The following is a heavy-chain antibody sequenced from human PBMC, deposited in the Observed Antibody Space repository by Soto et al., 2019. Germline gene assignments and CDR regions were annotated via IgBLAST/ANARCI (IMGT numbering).Heavy chain of an antibody. CDR1: GFTFSSYE. Sequence: PGGSLRLSCAASGFTFSSYEMSWVHQAPGKGLEWVSYISSSGSTIYYADSVKGRFTISRDNAKNSLYLQMNSLRAEDTAVDYCGSGYSSGYRWGQGTLVTVSS. D-gene: IGHD5-18*01. J-gene: IGHJ4*01. CDR2: ISSSGSTI. CDR3: GSGYSSGYR. V-gene: IGHV3-48*03.